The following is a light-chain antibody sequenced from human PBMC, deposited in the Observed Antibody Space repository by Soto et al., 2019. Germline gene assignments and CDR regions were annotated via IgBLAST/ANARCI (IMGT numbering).Light chain of an antibody. J-gene: IGKJ3*01. CDR1: QNINTW. Sequence: DIQMTQSPSTLSASVGDRVTITCRASQNINTWLAWYQQKPGKAPKLLIYRASSLESGVPSRFSGSGSGTEFSLSISSLPPEDFSTDYCHHYDTYSGTFGPGNKVDVQ. CDR3: HHYDTYSGT. CDR2: RAS. V-gene: IGKV1-5*03.